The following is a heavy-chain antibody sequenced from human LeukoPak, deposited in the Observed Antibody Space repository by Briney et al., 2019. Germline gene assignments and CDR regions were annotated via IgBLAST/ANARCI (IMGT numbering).Heavy chain of an antibody. CDR1: GGTFSSYA. J-gene: IGHJ5*02. CDR2: IIPIFGTA. D-gene: IGHD6-19*01. CDR3: ARMYSSGQNWFDP. V-gene: IGHV1-69*13. Sequence: SVKVSCKASGGTFSSYAISWVRQAPGQGLEWMGGIIPIFGTANYAQKFQGRVTITADESTSTAYMELSSLRSEDTAVYYCARMYSSGQNWFDPWGQGTLVTVSS.